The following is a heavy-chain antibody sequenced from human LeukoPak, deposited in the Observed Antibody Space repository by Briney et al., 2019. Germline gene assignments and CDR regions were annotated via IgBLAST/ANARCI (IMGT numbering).Heavy chain of an antibody. V-gene: IGHV1-58*02. CDR2: IVVGSGNT. Sequence: GASVKVSCKASGFTFTSSAMQWVRQARGQRLEWIGWIVVGSGNTNYAQKFQERVTITRDMSTSTAYMELSSLRSEDTAVYYCAAARWPYSSSWYDEFDYWGQGTLVTVSS. J-gene: IGHJ4*02. CDR1: GFTFTSSA. CDR3: AAARWPYSSSWYDEFDY. D-gene: IGHD6-13*01.